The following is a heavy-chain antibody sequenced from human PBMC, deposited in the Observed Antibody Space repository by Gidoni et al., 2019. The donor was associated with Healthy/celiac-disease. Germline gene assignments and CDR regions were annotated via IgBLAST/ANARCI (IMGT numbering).Heavy chain of an antibody. CDR2: IYSDGSST. V-gene: IGHV3-74*01. CDR3: AREAGVDTLLLDY. J-gene: IGHJ4*02. Sequence: EVQLVESGGGLVQPGGSMRRPCAASGCTFSSCWLPWVRQAPGKGLGWVSRIYSDGSSTSYADSVKGLFTISRDHAKNTLFLQMNSLRADDTAVYFCAREAGVDTLLLDYWGQGTLVTVSS. CDR1: GCTFSSCW. D-gene: IGHD3-3*01.